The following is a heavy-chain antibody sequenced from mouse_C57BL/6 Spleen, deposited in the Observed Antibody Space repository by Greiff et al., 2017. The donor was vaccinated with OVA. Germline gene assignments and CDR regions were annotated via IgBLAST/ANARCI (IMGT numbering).Heavy chain of an antibody. V-gene: IGHV1-9*01. Sequence: QVQLQQSGAELMKPGASVKLSCKATGYTFTGYWLEWVKQRPGHGLEWIGEILPGSGSTNYNAKFTGKATFTADTSSNTADMQLSSLTTEDTAIYYCARGQLGRGYFDVWGTGTTVTVSS. CDR2: ILPGSGST. D-gene: IGHD4-1*02. CDR1: GYTFTGYW. CDR3: ARGQLGRGYFDV. J-gene: IGHJ1*03.